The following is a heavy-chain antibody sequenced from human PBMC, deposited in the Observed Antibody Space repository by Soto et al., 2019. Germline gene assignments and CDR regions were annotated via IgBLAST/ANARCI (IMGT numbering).Heavy chain of an antibody. CDR3: ARKWGDDYIYFDL. D-gene: IGHD4-4*01. CDR2: ISGSGGNT. Sequence: EVQLLESGGALVQPGGSLRLSCAASGFTFSAYAMSWVRQAPGKGLQWVSTISGSGGNTYYADSVKGRFTISRDNSNNSQYPQMSGLRADDTAVFYCARKWGDDYIYFDLWGRGTLVTVSS. J-gene: IGHJ2*01. CDR1: GFTFSAYA. V-gene: IGHV3-23*01.